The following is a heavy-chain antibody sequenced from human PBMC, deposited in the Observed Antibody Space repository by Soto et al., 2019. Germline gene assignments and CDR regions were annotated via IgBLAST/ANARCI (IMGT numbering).Heavy chain of an antibody. CDR3: ARAAGSYLNFFDS. CDR1: GGSISTYY. J-gene: IGHJ4*02. D-gene: IGHD1-26*01. V-gene: IGHV4-59*01. Sequence: PSETLSLTCTVSGGSISTYYWSWIRQPPGKGLEWIGYIYYSGSTNYNPSLKSRVTISVDTSKNQFSLKLSSVTAADTAVFYCARAAGSYLNFFDSWGLGTLVTVSS. CDR2: IYYSGST.